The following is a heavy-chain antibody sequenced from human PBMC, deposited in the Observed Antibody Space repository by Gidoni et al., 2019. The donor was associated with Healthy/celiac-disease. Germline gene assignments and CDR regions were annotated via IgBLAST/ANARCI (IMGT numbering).Heavy chain of an antibody. V-gene: IGHV3-15*01. CDR2: IKSKTDGGTT. CDR3: TTESTIFGVVIFYGMDV. J-gene: IGHJ6*02. D-gene: IGHD3-3*01. Sequence: EVQLVESGGGLVKPGGSLRLSCAASGFTFSNAWLSWVRQAPGKGLEWVGRIKSKTDGGTTDYAAPVKGRLTISRDDSKNTLYLQMNSLKTEDTAVYYCTTESTIFGVVIFYGMDVWGQGTTVTVSS. CDR1: GFTFSNAW.